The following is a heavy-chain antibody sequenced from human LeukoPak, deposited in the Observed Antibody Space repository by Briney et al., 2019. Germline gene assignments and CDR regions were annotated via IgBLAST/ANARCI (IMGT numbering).Heavy chain of an antibody. V-gene: IGHV4-34*01. J-gene: IGHJ4*02. CDR2: INHSGYT. CDR1: GVSFNDYY. Sequence: PSETLSLTCAVSGVSFNDYYWSWVRQPPGKGLEWIGEINHSGYTNDSPSLKSRVTLSIDTSRKQFSLNLRSVTVADTGIYYCTRMTTGHDYWGQGTLVTVSS. D-gene: IGHD4-17*01. CDR3: TRMTTGHDY.